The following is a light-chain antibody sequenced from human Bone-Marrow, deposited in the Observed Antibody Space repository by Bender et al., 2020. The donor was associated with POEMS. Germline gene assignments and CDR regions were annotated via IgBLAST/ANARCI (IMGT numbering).Light chain of an antibody. Sequence: QSVLTQSPSASGTPGQRVTISCSGSSSNIGSNTVNWYQQVPGTAPKLLIYGYNNRPSGVPDRFSGSKSGNTASLTISGLQADDEADYYCSSYTGSATYVFGTGTKVTAL. J-gene: IGLJ1*01. CDR2: GYN. CDR1: SSNIGSNT. CDR3: SSYTGSATYV. V-gene: IGLV1-44*01.